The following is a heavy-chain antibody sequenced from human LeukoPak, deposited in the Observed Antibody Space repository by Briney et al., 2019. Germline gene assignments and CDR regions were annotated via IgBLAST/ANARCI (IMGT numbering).Heavy chain of an antibody. CDR1: GFTFSSYS. V-gene: IGHV3-21*01. J-gene: IGHJ6*03. D-gene: IGHD6-13*01. CDR2: ISSSSSYI. CDR3: ARDETRSSSWYGYLGYYYYYMDV. Sequence: GGSLRLSCAASGFTFSSYSMNWVRQAPGKGLEWVSSISSSSSYIYYADSVKGRFTISRDNAKNSLYLQMNSLRAEDTAVYYCARDETRSSSWYGYLGYYYYYMDVWGKGTTVTISS.